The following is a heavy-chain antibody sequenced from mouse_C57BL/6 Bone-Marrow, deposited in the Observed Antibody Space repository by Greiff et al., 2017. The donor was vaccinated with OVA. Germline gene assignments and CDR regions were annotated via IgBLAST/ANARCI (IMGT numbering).Heavy chain of an antibody. D-gene: IGHD2-4*01. CDR3: ARWDDYDDYYAMDY. J-gene: IGHJ4*01. V-gene: IGHV1-55*01. Sequence: QVQLQQPGAELVKPGASVTMSCKASGYTFTSYWITWVKQRPGQGLEWIGDIYPGSGSTNYNEKFKSKATLTVDTSSSTAYMQLSSLTSEDSAVYYCARWDDYDDYYAMDYWGQGTSVTVSS. CDR1: GYTFTSYW. CDR2: IYPGSGST.